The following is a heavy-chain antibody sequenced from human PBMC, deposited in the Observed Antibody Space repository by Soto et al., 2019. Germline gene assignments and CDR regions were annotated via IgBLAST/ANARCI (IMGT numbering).Heavy chain of an antibody. V-gene: IGHV3-21*04. CDR1: GFTFTRYS. CDR2: ISSTTNYT. J-gene: IGHJ5*02. Sequence: PGGSLRLSCAASGFTFTRYSMNWVRQAPGKGLEWVSSISSTTNYTYYADSVKGRFTISRDNSRNTLYLQMNSLRAEDTAVYYCASGSGNYPKYNWFDPWGQGTLVTVSS. CDR3: ASGSGNYPKYNWFDP. D-gene: IGHD3-10*01.